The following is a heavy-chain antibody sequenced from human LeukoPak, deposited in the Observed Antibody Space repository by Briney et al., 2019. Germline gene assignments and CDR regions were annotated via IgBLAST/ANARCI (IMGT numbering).Heavy chain of an antibody. CDR3: AKDKGIAAAGNERTYFDY. CDR1: GFTFSSYA. Sequence: GGSLRLSCAASGFTFSSYAMSWVRQAPGKGLEWVSAISGNGGSTYYADSVKGRFTISRDNSKNTLYLQMNSLRAEDTAVYYCAKDKGIAAAGNERTYFDYWGQGTLVTVSS. V-gene: IGHV3-23*01. D-gene: IGHD6-13*01. CDR2: ISGNGGST. J-gene: IGHJ4*02.